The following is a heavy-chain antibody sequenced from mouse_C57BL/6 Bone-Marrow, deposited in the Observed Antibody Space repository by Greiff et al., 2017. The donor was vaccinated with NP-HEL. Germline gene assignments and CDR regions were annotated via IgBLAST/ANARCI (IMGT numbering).Heavy chain of an antibody. CDR2: IYPGSGST. J-gene: IGHJ2*01. D-gene: IGHD1-1*01. V-gene: IGHV1-55*01. CDR1: GYTFTRYW. Sequence: QVQLQQPGAELVKPGASVKMSCKASGYTFTRYWITWVKQRPGQGLEWIGDIYPGSGSTKYTEKFKSKATLTVDTSSSTAYMQLSSLTSEDSAVYDCAREELYYYGSSGYWGQGTTLTVSS. CDR3: AREELYYYGSSGY.